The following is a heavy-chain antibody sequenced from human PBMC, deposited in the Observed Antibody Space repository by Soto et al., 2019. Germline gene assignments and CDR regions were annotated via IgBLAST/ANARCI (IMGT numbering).Heavy chain of an antibody. Sequence: SETLSLTCTVSGGSISSYYWSWIRQPPGKGLEWIGYIYYSGSTNYNPSLKSRVTISVDTSKNQFSLKLNSVTAADTALFYCARARGSYYNFDYWGQGTLVTVSS. CDR1: GGSISSYY. D-gene: IGHD3-10*01. CDR2: IYYSGST. CDR3: ARARGSYYNFDY. J-gene: IGHJ4*02. V-gene: IGHV4-59*01.